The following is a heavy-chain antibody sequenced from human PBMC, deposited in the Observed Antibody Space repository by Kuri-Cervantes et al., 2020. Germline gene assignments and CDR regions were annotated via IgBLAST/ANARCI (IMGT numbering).Heavy chain of an antibody. CDR1: GFTFSTYD. CDR2: VTSRGTTV. D-gene: IGHD6-19*01. Sequence: GESLKISCVASGFTFSTYDMNWVRQAPGMGLEWVSVVTSRGTTVSYADSVKGRITISRDNAKNSLYLEMNSLRADDTAVYYCARDRERWLVRWYFDLWGRGTPVTVSS. CDR3: ARDRERWLVRWYFDL. J-gene: IGHJ2*01. V-gene: IGHV3-48*03.